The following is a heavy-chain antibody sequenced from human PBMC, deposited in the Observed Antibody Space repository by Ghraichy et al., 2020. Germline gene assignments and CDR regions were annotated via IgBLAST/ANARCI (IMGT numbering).Heavy chain of an antibody. CDR3: AKGIRRYFGSGSYVSDS. Sequence: GALRLSCAGSGFNFSHFSMNWVRQAPGKGLEWVSSISGGGGNTFYAASVKGRFTLSRDNSRSTVYLQMSSLRPEDTAIYFCAKGIRRYFGSGSYVSDSWGQGILVTVSS. D-gene: IGHD3-10*01. CDR2: ISGGGGNT. CDR1: GFNFSHFS. J-gene: IGHJ5*02. V-gene: IGHV3-23*01.